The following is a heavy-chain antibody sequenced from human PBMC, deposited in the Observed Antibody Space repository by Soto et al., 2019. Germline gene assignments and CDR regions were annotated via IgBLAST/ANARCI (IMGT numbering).Heavy chain of an antibody. J-gene: IGHJ4*02. CDR1: GGSISSGGYY. CDR2: IYYSGST. D-gene: IGHD3-10*01. CDR3: ARRGSGSYSDY. Sequence: SETLSLTCTVSGGSISSGGYYWSWIRQHPGKGLEWIGYIYYSGSTYYNPSLKSRVTISVDTSKNQFSLKLSSVTAADTAVYYCARRGSGSYSDYWGQGTLVTVSS. V-gene: IGHV4-39*01.